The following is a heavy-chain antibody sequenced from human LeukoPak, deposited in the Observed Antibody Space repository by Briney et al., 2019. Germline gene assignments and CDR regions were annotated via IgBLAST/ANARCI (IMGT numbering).Heavy chain of an antibody. J-gene: IGHJ4*02. CDR3: ANKKRLDYYDSGGYSFDY. Sequence: GGSLRLSCAASGFTFSSYAMSWVRQAPGKGLEWVSAISGSGGSTYYADSVKGRFTISRDNSKNTLYLQMNSLRAEDTAVYYCANKKRLDYYDSGGYSFDYWGQGTLVTVSS. CDR2: ISGSGGST. CDR1: GFTFSSYA. D-gene: IGHD3-22*01. V-gene: IGHV3-23*01.